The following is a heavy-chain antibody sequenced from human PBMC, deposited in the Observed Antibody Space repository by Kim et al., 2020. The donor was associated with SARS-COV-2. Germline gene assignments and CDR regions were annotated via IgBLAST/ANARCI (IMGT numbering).Heavy chain of an antibody. CDR3: ATDQPNYDILTGYYPFDH. CDR2: ISSSGSYI. J-gene: IGHJ4*02. D-gene: IGHD3-9*01. Sequence: GGSLRPSCVASGFTFSTYSLNWVRQAPGKGLEWVSSISSSGSYIYYADSVKGRFTISRDNAKNSLYLQMNSLRAEDTAVYYCATDQPNYDILTGYYPFDHWGQGALVTVSS. V-gene: IGHV3-21*01. CDR1: GFTFSTYS.